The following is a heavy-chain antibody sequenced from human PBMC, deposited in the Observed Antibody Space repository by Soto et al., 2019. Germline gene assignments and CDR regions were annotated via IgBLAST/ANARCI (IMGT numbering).Heavy chain of an antibody. Sequence: ASVKVSCKASGYTFTDYYMHWVRQAPGQGLEWMGWINPNSGGTNYAQKFQGRVTMTRDTSISTAYMELSRLRSDDTALYYCARARLREVVVIKGNWFDPWGQGTLVTVSS. D-gene: IGHD3-22*01. V-gene: IGHV1-2*02. J-gene: IGHJ5*02. CDR1: GYTFTDYY. CDR3: ARARLREVVVIKGNWFDP. CDR2: INPNSGGT.